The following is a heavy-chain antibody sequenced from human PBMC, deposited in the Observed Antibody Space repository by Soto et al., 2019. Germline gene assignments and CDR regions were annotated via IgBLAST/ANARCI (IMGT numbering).Heavy chain of an antibody. CDR2: IYSGGIT. Sequence: EVQLVESGGGLVQPGGSLRLSCAASGFTVSSNYMSWVRQAPGRGLEWVSAIYSGGITYYADSVRGRFTISRDNPNNTLYLQMNSLRAEDTAVYYCARDSYTPDYGVKPPRIDVDLWGRGTLVTVSS. CDR3: ARDSYTPDYGVKPPRIDVDL. V-gene: IGHV3-66*01. CDR1: GFTVSSNY. J-gene: IGHJ2*01. D-gene: IGHD4-17*01.